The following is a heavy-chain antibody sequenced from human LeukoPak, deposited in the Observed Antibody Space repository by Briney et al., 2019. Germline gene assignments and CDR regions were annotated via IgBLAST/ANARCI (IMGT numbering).Heavy chain of an antibody. CDR1: GYILTNNW. CDR2: IYPGDSDT. CDR3: ARVSGWPHSLIDY. Sequence: GESLKISCKISGYILTNNWIGWVRQVPGKGLEWMGIIYPGDSDTRYSPSFQGQVTISADKSISTAYLQWSSLKASDTAMYYCARVSGWPHSLIDYWGQGTLVTVSS. J-gene: IGHJ4*02. V-gene: IGHV5-51*01. D-gene: IGHD6-19*01.